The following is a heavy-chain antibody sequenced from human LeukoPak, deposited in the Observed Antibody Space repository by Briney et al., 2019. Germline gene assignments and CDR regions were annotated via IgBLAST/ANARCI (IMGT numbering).Heavy chain of an antibody. J-gene: IGHJ5*02. CDR2: ISAYNGNT. CDR1: GYTFTGYG. CDR3: ARDGAVLRYFDWLLGDNWFDP. Sequence: GASVKVSCKASGYTFTGYGISWVRQAPGQGLEWMGWISAYNGNTNYAQKLQGRVTMTTDTSTSTAYMELRSLRSDDTAVYYCARDGAVLRYFDWLLGDNWFDPWGQGTLVTVSS. V-gene: IGHV1-18*04. D-gene: IGHD3-9*01.